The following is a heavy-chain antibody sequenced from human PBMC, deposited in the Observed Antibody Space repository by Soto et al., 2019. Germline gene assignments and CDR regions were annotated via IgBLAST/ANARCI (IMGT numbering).Heavy chain of an antibody. J-gene: IGHJ4*02. CDR3: ARVYCSGGSCYHRDY. CDR1: GFTFSSYW. D-gene: IGHD2-15*01. V-gene: IGHV3-74*01. Sequence: EVQLVESGGGLVQPGGSLRLSCAASGFTFSSYWMHWVRQAPGKGLVWVSRINSDGSSTSYADSVKGRFTISRDNAKNTLYLQMNSLRAEDTAVYYWARVYCSGGSCYHRDYWGQGTLVTVSS. CDR2: INSDGSST.